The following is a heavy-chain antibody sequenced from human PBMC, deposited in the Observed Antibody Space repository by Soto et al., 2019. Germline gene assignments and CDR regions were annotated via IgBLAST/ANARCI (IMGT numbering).Heavy chain of an antibody. Sequence: QVQLQESGPGLVKPSETLSLTCTVSGGAISNHYWSWIRQPPGKGLEWIGYIYYNGNTNYNPPLKSRVNMSVDTSKNQSSLKLSSVTAADTAVYYCTRANWYSEYWGQGTLVTVSS. CDR3: TRANWYSEY. D-gene: IGHD7-27*01. CDR1: GGAISNHY. V-gene: IGHV4-59*11. CDR2: IYYNGNT. J-gene: IGHJ4*02.